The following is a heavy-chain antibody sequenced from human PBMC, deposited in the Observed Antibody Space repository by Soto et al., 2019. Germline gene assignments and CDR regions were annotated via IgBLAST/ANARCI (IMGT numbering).Heavy chain of an antibody. Sequence: PGGSLRLSCAASGFTFSSYSMNWVRQAPGKGLEWVSYISSSSSTIYYADSVKGRFTISRDNAKNSLYLQMNSLRDEDTAVYYCARDAYGGIVGATGLGPFDYWGQGTLVTVSS. CDR3: ARDAYGGIVGATGLGPFDY. D-gene: IGHD1-26*01. CDR1: GFTFSSYS. V-gene: IGHV3-48*02. CDR2: ISSSSSTI. J-gene: IGHJ4*02.